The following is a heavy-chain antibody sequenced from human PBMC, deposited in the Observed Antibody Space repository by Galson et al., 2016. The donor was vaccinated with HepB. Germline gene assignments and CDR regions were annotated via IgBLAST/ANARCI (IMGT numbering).Heavy chain of an antibody. CDR3: AIPRGYRHSMDV. Sequence: SLRLSCAASGLTVSANYMSWVRQAPGKGLEWVSVIYSGGSRYYADFVKGRFTISRHNSNNTLYLQMNSLRPEDTAVYFCAIPRGYRHSMDVWGQGTTVTASS. CDR2: IYSGGSR. CDR1: GLTVSANY. J-gene: IGHJ6*02. D-gene: IGHD5-18*01. V-gene: IGHV3-53*04.